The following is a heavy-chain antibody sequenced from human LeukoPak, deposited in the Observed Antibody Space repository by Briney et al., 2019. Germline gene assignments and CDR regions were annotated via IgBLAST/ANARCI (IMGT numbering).Heavy chain of an antibody. D-gene: IGHD3-22*01. Sequence: ASVKVSCKASGYTFTSYGISWVRQAPGQGLEWMGWISAYNGNTNYAQKFQGRVTMTRDMSTSTVYMELSSLRSEDTAVYYCARVGRYYDSSGYYLNYWGQGTLVTVSS. CDR1: GYTFTSYG. CDR2: ISAYNGNT. CDR3: ARVGRYYDSSGYYLNY. J-gene: IGHJ4*02. V-gene: IGHV1-18*01.